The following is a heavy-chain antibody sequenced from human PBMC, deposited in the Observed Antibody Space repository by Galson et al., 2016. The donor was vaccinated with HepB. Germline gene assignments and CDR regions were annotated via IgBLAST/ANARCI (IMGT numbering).Heavy chain of an antibody. D-gene: IGHD2-15*01. Sequence: TLSLTCTASGASVSGDYYWSWIRQYPGGGLEWIGYIYDSRITSYNPSLQSRVTISVDKYKNQLSLRLNSVTAADTALYYWARYPSARDQGYSGGYRGFDYWGQGTLVSVSS. V-gene: IGHV4-31*03. J-gene: IGHJ4*02. CDR2: IYDSRIT. CDR1: GASVSGDYY. CDR3: ARYPSARDQGYSGGYRGFDY.